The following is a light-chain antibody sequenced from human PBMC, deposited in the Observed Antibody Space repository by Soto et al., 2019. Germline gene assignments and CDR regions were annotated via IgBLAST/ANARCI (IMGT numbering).Light chain of an antibody. CDR1: QSVGAT. CDR2: GAS. J-gene: IGKJ1*01. Sequence: EIVMTQSPVTLSVFPWERATLSCRASQSVGATVAWYHQRPGQAPRLLISGASTRATGVPARVSASGSGTAFTLTITSPQAGDFGGYYFQKYVDWPTTFGQGTRVEIK. CDR3: QKYVDWPTT. V-gene: IGKV3-15*01.